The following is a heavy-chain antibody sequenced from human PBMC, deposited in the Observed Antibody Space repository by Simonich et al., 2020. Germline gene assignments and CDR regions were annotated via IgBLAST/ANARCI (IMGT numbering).Heavy chain of an antibody. CDR3: ARASRGTWWYYYFDY. Sequence: QVQLVQSGAEVKKPGASVKVSCKASGYTFTSYGISWVRQAPGQGLEWMGCVSAENGNTNYAKKLQGRVTMTTDTSTSTAYMELRSLRSDDTAVYYCARASRGTWWYYYFDYWGQGTLVTVSS. CDR1: GYTFTSYG. D-gene: IGHD2-15*01. CDR2: VSAENGNT. J-gene: IGHJ4*02. V-gene: IGHV1-18*01.